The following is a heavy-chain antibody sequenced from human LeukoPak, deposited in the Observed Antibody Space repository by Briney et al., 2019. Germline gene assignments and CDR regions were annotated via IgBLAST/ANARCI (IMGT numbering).Heavy chain of an antibody. V-gene: IGHV4-4*02. D-gene: IGHD3-10*01. CDR1: GGSISSNNW. Sequence: SETLSLTCGVSGGSISSNNWWSWVRQSPGRGLEWIGEIYHSGSTNYNPSLKSRVTMSVDISQNQFSLKLSPGTAADTAVYYCARGEEHGSGTVHFDYWGQGTLVTVSS. J-gene: IGHJ4*02. CDR2: IYHSGST. CDR3: ARGEEHGSGTVHFDY.